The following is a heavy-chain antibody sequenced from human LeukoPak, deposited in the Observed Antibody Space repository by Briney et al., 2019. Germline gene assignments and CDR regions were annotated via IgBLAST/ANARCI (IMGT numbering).Heavy chain of an antibody. Sequence: GGSLRLSCAASGLTFSSYAMSWVRQAPGKGLEWVSAISGSGGSTSYADSVKGRITISRDNSKNTLYLQMNSLRAEDTAVYYCAKGLLDDSSGYYYTPEGAFDIWGQGTMVTVSS. V-gene: IGHV3-23*01. CDR2: ISGSGGST. D-gene: IGHD3-22*01. J-gene: IGHJ3*02. CDR3: AKGLLDDSSGYYYTPEGAFDI. CDR1: GLTFSSYA.